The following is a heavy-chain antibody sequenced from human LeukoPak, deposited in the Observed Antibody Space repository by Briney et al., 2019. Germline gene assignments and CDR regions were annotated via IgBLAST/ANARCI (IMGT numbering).Heavy chain of an antibody. CDR2: MNPNSGNT. V-gene: IGHV1-8*01. CDR1: GYTFTSYD. J-gene: IGHJ4*02. Sequence: ASVKVSCKASGYTFTSYDINWVRQATGQGLEWMGWMNPNSGNTGYAQKFQGRVTMTRNTSISTAYMELSSLRSEDTAVYYCATDLPEGATIDFDYWGQGTLVTVSS. CDR3: ATDLPEGATIDFDY. D-gene: IGHD5-12*01.